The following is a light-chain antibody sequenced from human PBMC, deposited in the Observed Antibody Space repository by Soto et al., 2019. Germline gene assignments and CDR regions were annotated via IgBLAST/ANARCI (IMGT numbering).Light chain of an antibody. CDR2: EVS. CDR3: ATWDSNTHV. CDR1: SSDVGSYNY. V-gene: IGLV2-14*01. Sequence: QSALTQPASVSGSPGQSITISCTGTSSDVGSYNYVSWYQQHPGKAPKLMIYEVSNRPSGVSNRFSGSNSGNTASLTISGLHAEDDDNYYCATWDSNTHVFGGGTKLTVL. J-gene: IGLJ3*02.